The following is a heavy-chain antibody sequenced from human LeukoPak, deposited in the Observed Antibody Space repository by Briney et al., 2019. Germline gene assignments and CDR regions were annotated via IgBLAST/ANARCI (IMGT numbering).Heavy chain of an antibody. J-gene: IGHJ4*02. CDR3: ARRTYSENYWKHFDS. D-gene: IGHD1-26*01. V-gene: IGHV4-39*01. Sequence: SETLSLTCTVSGGSISSSSYYWGWIRQPPGKGLEWIGSIFYSGSTYYNPSLKSRVTISVDTSKNQFTLKLSSVTAADTAVYYCARRTYSENYWKHFDSWGQGTLVTVSS. CDR2: IFYSGST. CDR1: GGSISSSSYY.